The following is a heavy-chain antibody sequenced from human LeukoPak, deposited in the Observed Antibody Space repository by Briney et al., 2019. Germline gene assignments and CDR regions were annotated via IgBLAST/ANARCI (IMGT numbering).Heavy chain of an antibody. CDR3: ARDSGTTGEVKFDP. V-gene: IGHV4-39*07. CDR2: VYYTGST. D-gene: IGHD3-10*01. J-gene: IGHJ5*02. CDR1: GDSFTSSDYY. Sequence: SETLSLTCTVSGDSFTSSDYYWGWIRQPPGKGPEWIGSVYYTGSTYFNPSLKSRLTMSVDTSKNQFSLKLSSVTAADTAVYYCARDSGTTGEVKFDPWGQGTLVTVSS.